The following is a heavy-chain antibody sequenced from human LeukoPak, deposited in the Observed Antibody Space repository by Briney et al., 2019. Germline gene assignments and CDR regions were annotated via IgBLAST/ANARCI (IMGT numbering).Heavy chain of an antibody. CDR3: ATTYYYDSSGTQPADAFDI. CDR1: GGSISSYY. Sequence: PSETLSLTCTVSGGSISSYYWSWIRQPAGKGLEWIGRIYTSGSTNYNPSLKSRVTMSVDTSKNQFSLKLSSVTAADTAVYYCATTYYYDSSGTQPADAFDIWGQRTMVTVSS. V-gene: IGHV4-4*07. CDR2: IYTSGST. J-gene: IGHJ3*02. D-gene: IGHD3-22*01.